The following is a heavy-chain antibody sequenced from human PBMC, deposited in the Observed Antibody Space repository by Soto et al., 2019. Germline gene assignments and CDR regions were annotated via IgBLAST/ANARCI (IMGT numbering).Heavy chain of an antibody. V-gene: IGHV2-5*02. CDR2: IYWDDDK. D-gene: IGHD4-17*01. CDR1: GFSLTTSGVG. CDR3: AHSPRLGHGNYGWFDP. Sequence: QITLKESGPTLVKPTQTLTLTCTFSGFSLTTSGVGVGWIRQPPGKALEWLGLIYWDDDKHYSPSLKSRVTITKDTTKNHVVLPMPNMDPVDTATYSCAHSPRLGHGNYGWFDPWCQGTLATVSS. J-gene: IGHJ5*02.